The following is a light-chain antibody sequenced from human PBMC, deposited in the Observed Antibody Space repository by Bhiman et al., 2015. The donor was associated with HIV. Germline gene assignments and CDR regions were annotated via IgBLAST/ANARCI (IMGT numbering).Light chain of an antibody. CDR1: NSNIGKNY. CDR3: GTWDSSLNAGV. Sequence: QSVLTQPPSVSAAPGQKVTISCSGSNSNIGKNYVAWYQQLPGTAPKIVVYENTNRPSGIPARFSGSKSGTSATLGITGLQAGDEADYYCGTWDSSLNAGVFGGGTKLTVL. CDR2: ENT. V-gene: IGLV1-51*02. J-gene: IGLJ2*01.